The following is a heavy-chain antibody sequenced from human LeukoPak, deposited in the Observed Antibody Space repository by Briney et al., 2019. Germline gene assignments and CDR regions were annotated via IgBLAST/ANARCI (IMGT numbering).Heavy chain of an antibody. V-gene: IGHV4-59*08. CDR3: ARQGLPPYYYYMDV. Sequence: PSETLSLTCTVSGCSFSTYYWSWIRQPPGKGLEWIGYIYYSGNTNYNPSLKSRVTISVDTSKNQFSLSLNSVTAADTAVYYCARQGLPPYYYYMDVWGKGTTVTISS. CDR1: GCSFSTYY. D-gene: IGHD3/OR15-3a*01. J-gene: IGHJ6*03. CDR2: IYYSGNT.